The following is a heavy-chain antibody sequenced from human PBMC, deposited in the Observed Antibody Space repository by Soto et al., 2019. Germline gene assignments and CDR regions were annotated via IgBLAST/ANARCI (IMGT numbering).Heavy chain of an antibody. CDR1: GFTLSNYW. CDR3: ATIGLPGLAENYDH. CDR2: TAPDGSEL. D-gene: IGHD6-13*01. Sequence: PGGSLRLSCAASGFTLSNYWMTWVRQAPGRGLEWLANTAPDGSELFYLDSVKGRFIISRDNAKDSLYLQMNSLRAEETAVDYRATIGLPGLAENYDHWGQGTPVTVS. J-gene: IGHJ4*01. V-gene: IGHV3-7*01.